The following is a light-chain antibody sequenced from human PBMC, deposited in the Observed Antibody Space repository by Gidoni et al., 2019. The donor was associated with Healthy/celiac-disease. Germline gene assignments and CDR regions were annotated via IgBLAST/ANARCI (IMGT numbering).Light chain of an antibody. CDR3: SSYTSSSTPFV. CDR2: EVS. V-gene: IGLV2-14*01. Sequence: QSALTQPASVSGSPGQPITISCTGTSSDVGGYHYVSWYQQHPGKAPKLMIYEVSNRPSGVSNRFSGSKSGNTASLTISGLQAEDEADYYCSSYTSSSTPFVFGTGTKVTVL. CDR1: SSDVGGYHY. J-gene: IGLJ1*01.